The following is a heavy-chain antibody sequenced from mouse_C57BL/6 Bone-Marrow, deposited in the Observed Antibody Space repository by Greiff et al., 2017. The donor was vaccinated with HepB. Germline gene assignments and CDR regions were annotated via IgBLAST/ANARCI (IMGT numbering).Heavy chain of an antibody. CDR3: TRGGYYDGGDWYFDV. Sequence: VKLVESGAELVRPGASVTLSCKASGYTFTDYEMHWVKQTPVHGLEWIGAIDPETGGTAYNQKFKGKAILTADKSSSTAYMELRSLTSEDSAVYYCTRGGYYDGGDWYFDVWGTGTTVTVSS. J-gene: IGHJ1*03. CDR2: IDPETGGT. D-gene: IGHD1-1*01. V-gene: IGHV1-15*01. CDR1: GYTFTDYE.